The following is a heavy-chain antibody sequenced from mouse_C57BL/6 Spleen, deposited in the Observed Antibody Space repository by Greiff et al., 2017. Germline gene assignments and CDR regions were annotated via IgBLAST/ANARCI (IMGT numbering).Heavy chain of an antibody. V-gene: IGHV1-62-2*01. CDR3: ARHEEGVVAVGD. D-gene: IGHD1-1*01. CDR1: GYTFTEYT. Sequence: VQRVESGAELVKPGASVKLSCKASGYTFTEYTIHWVKQRAGQGLEWIGWFYPGSGSIKYNEKFKDKATLTADKSSSTVYMELSRLTSEDAAVYFCARHEEGVVAVGDWGQSTTLTVAS. J-gene: IGHJ2*01. CDR2: FYPGSGSI.